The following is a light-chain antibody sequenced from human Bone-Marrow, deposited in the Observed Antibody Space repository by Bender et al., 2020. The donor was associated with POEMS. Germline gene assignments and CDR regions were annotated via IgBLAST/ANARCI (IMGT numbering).Light chain of an antibody. CDR3: SSYTGSSAYVA. V-gene: IGLV2-14*02. CDR2: EVT. J-gene: IGLJ2*01. CDR1: SSNVGRYNL. Sequence: QSALTQPASVSGSPGQSITISCTGTSSNVGRYNLVSWYHQHPGKAPKLIIYEVTKRPSGVSNRFSGSKSGNTASLTISGLQAEDEADYYCSSYTGSSAYVAFGGGTKLTVL.